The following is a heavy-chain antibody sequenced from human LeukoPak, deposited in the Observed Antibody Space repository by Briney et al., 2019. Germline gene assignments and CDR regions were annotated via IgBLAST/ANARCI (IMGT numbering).Heavy chain of an antibody. CDR2: ISGSGGST. Sequence: PGGSLRLSCAASGFTFSSYAMSWVRQAPGKELEWVLAISGSGGSTYYADSVKGRFTISRDNSKNTLYLQMNSLRAEDTAVYYCAKQYCSSTSCYPNYYYYYMDVWGKGTTVTVSS. CDR3: AKQYCSSTSCYPNYYYYYMDV. CDR1: GFTFSSYA. D-gene: IGHD2-2*01. V-gene: IGHV3-23*01. J-gene: IGHJ6*03.